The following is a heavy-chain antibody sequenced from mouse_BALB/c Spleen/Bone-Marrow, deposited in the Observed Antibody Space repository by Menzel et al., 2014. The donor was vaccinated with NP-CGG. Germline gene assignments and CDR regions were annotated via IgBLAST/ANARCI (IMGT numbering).Heavy chain of an antibody. CDR2: IDPYDSET. CDR1: GYTFTSYW. J-gene: IGHJ3*01. D-gene: IGHD2-4*01. CDR3: XRXRDYDVFAY. V-gene: IGHV1-52*01. Sequence: QVQLQQSGAELVRPGASVKLSCKASGYTFTSYWMNWVKQRPEQGLEWIGRIDPYDSETHYNQKFKDKAILTVDKSSSTAYMQLSSLTSEDSAVXXXXRXRDYDVFAYWGQGTLVTVSA.